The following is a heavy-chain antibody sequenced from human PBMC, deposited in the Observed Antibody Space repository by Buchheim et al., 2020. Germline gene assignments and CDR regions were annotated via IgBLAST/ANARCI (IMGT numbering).Heavy chain of an antibody. Sequence: QVQLVESGGGVVQPGRSLRLSCAASGFTFSSYGMHWVRQAPGKGLEWVAVIWYDGSNKYYADSVKGRFTISRDNSKNTLYLQMISLRAEDTAVYYCARDLGATSSYFDYWGQGTL. CDR1: GFTFSSYG. CDR3: ARDLGATSSYFDY. CDR2: IWYDGSNK. D-gene: IGHD1-26*01. J-gene: IGHJ4*02. V-gene: IGHV3-33*01.